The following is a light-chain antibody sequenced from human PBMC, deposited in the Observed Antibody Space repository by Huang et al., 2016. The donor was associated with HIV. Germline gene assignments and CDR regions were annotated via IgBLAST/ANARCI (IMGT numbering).Light chain of an antibody. CDR1: QVIGNS. Sequence: DIQMTQSPSSLSAFVGDTVTITCRASQVIGNSLAWYQQKPGRPPKLLNYVASTLQSGVPSRFSGSGSGTDFTLTISNLQTEDVATYYCQKYDSAPRTFGQGTRV. V-gene: IGKV1-27*01. J-gene: IGKJ1*01. CDR2: VAS. CDR3: QKYDSAPRT.